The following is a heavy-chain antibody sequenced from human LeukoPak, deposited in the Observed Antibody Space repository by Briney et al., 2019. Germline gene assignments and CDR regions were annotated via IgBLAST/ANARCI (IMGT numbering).Heavy chain of an antibody. CDR3: ARLYDSSGYNDY. J-gene: IGHJ4*02. CDR1: GGSFSGYY. Sequence: SETLSLTCAVYGGSFSGYYWSWIRQPPGKGLEWIGEINHSGSTNYNPSLKSRVTISVDTSKNQFSLKLSSVTAADTAVYYCARLYDSSGYNDYWGQGTLVTVSS. D-gene: IGHD3-22*01. V-gene: IGHV4-34*01. CDR2: INHSGST.